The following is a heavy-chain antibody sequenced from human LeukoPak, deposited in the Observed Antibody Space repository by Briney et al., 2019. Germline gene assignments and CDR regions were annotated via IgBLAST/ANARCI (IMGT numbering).Heavy chain of an antibody. J-gene: IGHJ4*02. D-gene: IGHD4-17*01. Sequence: SETLSLTCTVSGGSINNYYWCWIRQPPGKRLEWIGCIYYSGSTYYNPSLKSRVTISVDTSRNQFSLTLSSLTAADTAVYSCARSHIQGDYGKFFDYWGQGTLVTVSP. CDR2: IYYSGST. V-gene: IGHV4-59*01. CDR3: ARSHIQGDYGKFFDY. CDR1: GGSINNYY.